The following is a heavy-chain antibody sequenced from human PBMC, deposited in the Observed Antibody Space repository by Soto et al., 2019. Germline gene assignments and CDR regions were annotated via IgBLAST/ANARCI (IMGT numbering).Heavy chain of an antibody. CDR3: ARRIQPYYFDY. D-gene: IGHD5-18*01. CDR1: GFTFSSYA. Sequence: QVQLVESGGCVVQPGRSLRLSCAASGFTFSSYAMHWVRQAPGKGLEWVAVISYDGSNKYYADSVKGRFTISRDNSKNTLYLQMNSLRAEDTAVYYCARRIQPYYFDYWGQGTLVTVSS. J-gene: IGHJ4*02. CDR2: ISYDGSNK. V-gene: IGHV3-30-3*01.